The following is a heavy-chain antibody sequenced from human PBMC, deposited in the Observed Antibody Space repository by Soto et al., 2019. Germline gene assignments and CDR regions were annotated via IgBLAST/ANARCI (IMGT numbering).Heavy chain of an antibody. Sequence: PGESLPISCNASGYTFATNWIVWVLQTPGKGLEWMGIIYPGDSDARYSPSFQGEVTISADKSISTAYLQWTSLKASDTAMYGCARQTHVLTVFDYWGQGTTVTVSS. J-gene: IGHJ4*02. D-gene: IGHD2-21*02. CDR1: GYTFATNW. V-gene: IGHV5-51*01. CDR2: IYPGDSDA. CDR3: ARQTHVLTVFDY.